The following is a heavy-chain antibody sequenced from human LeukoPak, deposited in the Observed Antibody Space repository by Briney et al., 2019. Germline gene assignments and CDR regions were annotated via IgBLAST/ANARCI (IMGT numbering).Heavy chain of an antibody. V-gene: IGHV4-61*08. CDR2: IYYSGST. CDR3: ARGRYPYYYDSSGYSYYFDY. Sequence: NPSETLSLTCAVSGGSISSGGYSWSWIRQPPGKGLEWIGYIYYSGSTNYNPSLKSRVTISVDTSKNQFSLKLSSVTAADTAVYYCARGRYPYYYDSSGYSYYFDYWGQGTLVTVSS. J-gene: IGHJ4*02. D-gene: IGHD3-22*01. CDR1: GGSISSGGYS.